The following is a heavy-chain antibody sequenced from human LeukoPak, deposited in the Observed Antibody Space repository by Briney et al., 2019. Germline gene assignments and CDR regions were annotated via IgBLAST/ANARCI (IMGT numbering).Heavy chain of an antibody. CDR1: GYSFPTYW. J-gene: IGHJ3*02. Sequence: GGSLKISCKCSGYSFPTYWIGWVRQMPGKGLEWMGIIYPGDSDTGYSPSFQGQVTISVDKSISTAYLQWSSLKASDTAMYYCARRSAMVRGALNAFDIWGQGTMVTVSS. V-gene: IGHV5-51*01. D-gene: IGHD3-10*01. CDR3: ARRSAMVRGALNAFDI. CDR2: IYPGDSDT.